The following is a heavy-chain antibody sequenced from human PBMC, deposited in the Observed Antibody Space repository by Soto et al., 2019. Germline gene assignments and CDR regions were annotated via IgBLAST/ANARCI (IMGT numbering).Heavy chain of an antibody. CDR3: ARDSPPPYERYDY. D-gene: IGHD3-3*01. V-gene: IGHV3-66*01. J-gene: IGHJ4*02. CDR2: IYSGGST. CDR1: AFTVSSNY. Sequence: PGGSLRLSCAASAFTVSSNYMSWVRQAPGKGLGWVSVIYSGGSTYYADSVKGRFTISRDNSKNTLYLQMNSLRAEDTAVYYCARDSPPPYERYDYWGQGTLVTVSS.